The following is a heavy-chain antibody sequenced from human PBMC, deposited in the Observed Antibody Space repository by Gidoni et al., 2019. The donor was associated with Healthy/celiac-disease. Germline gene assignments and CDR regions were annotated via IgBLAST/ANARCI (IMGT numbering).Heavy chain of an antibody. CDR3: AKDNLDIMITFEKDYFDY. V-gene: IGHV3-23*01. J-gene: IGHJ4*02. D-gene: IGHD3-16*01. Sequence: EVQLLESGGGLVQPGGSLRLSCAASGFTFSSYAMSWVRQAPGKGLEWVSAISGSGGSTYYADSVKGRFTISRDNSKNTLYLQMNSLRAEDTAVYYCAKDNLDIMITFEKDYFDYWGQGTLVTVSS. CDR1: GFTFSSYA. CDR2: ISGSGGST.